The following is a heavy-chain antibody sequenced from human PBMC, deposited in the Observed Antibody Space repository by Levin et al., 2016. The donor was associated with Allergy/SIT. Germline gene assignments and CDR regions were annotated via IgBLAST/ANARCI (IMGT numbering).Heavy chain of an antibody. CDR3: ARGRAGYCSSTSCYEGYYYYYYYMDV. J-gene: IGHJ6*03. V-gene: IGHV4-34*01. CDR1: GGSFSGYY. D-gene: IGHD2-2*03. Sequence: SETLSLTCAVYGGSFSGYYWSWIRQPPGKGLEWIGEINHSGSTNYNPSLKSRVTISVDTSKNQFSLKLSSVTAADTAVYYCARGRAGYCSSTSCYEGYYYYYYYMDVWGKGTTVTVSS. CDR2: INHSGST.